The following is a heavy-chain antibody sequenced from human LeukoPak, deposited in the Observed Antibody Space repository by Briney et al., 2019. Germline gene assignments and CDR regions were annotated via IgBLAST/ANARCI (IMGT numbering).Heavy chain of an antibody. J-gene: IGHJ4*02. Sequence: PSETLSLTCTVSGGSISSYYWSWIRQPAGKGLEWIGRIYTSGSTNYSPSLKSRVTMSVDTSKNQFSLKLSSVTAADTAVYYCARDSSGLYKYYFDYWGQGTLVTVPS. CDR2: IYTSGST. CDR1: GGSISSYY. V-gene: IGHV4-4*07. D-gene: IGHD6-19*01. CDR3: ARDSSGLYKYYFDY.